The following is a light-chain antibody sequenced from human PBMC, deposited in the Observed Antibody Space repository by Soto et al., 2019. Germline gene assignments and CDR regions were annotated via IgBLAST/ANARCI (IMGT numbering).Light chain of an antibody. CDR1: QSISSS. CDR2: DAS. Sequence: EIVLTQSPATLSLSPGERATLSCRASQSISSSLAWYQQKPGQAPRLLIYDASTRATGFPARFSGSGSGTDFTLTIGSLEPEDFAVYYCQQHSEWPRTFGQGTKVDIK. V-gene: IGKV3-11*01. CDR3: QQHSEWPRT. J-gene: IGKJ1*01.